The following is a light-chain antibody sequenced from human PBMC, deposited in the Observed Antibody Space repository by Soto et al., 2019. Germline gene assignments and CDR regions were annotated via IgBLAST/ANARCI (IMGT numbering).Light chain of an antibody. CDR2: GVS. CDR1: TSDVGGYNY. CDR3: SSYTASTTL. V-gene: IGLV2-14*03. J-gene: IGLJ2*01. Sequence: QSVLTQPASVSGSPGQSIAISCSGSTSDVGGYNYVSWYQQYPGKAPKLILYGVSDRPSGVSDRFSGSKSGNTASLIISGRQAEDEAHYYCSSYTASTTLFGGGTQLTVL.